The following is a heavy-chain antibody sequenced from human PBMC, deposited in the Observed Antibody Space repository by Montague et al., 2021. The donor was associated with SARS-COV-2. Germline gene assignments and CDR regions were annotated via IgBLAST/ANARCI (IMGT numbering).Heavy chain of an antibody. CDR3: ARPYSGSYYGYFDY. J-gene: IGHJ4*02. V-gene: IGHV3-30*04. CDR1: GFTFSSYA. Sequence: SLSLSCAASGFTFSSYAMHWIRQAPGKGLEWVAVISYDGSNKYYADSVKGRFTISGDNSKNTLYLQMNSLRAEDTAVYYCARPYSGSYYGYFDYWGQGTLVTVSS. CDR2: ISYDGSNK. D-gene: IGHD1-26*01.